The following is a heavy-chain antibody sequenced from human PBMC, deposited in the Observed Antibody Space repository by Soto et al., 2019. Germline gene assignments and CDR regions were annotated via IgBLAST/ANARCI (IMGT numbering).Heavy chain of an antibody. Sequence: GASVKVSCTDSGYTFTSYGISWVRQAPGQGLEWMGWISAYNGNTNYAQKLQGRVTMTTDTSTSTAYMELRSLRSDDTAVYYCARDYGDYALSQAYMDVWGKGTTVTVSS. D-gene: IGHD4-17*01. CDR3: ARDYGDYALSQAYMDV. CDR2: ISAYNGNT. V-gene: IGHV1-18*01. CDR1: GYTFTSYG. J-gene: IGHJ6*03.